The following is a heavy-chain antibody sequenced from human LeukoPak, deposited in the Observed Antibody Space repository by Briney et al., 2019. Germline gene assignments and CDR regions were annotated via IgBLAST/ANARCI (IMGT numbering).Heavy chain of an antibody. CDR2: INWNGGST. D-gene: IGHD6-13*01. V-gene: IGHV3-20*04. CDR3: ARGTLKAAATDFDY. CDR1: GFTFYDYG. Sequence: GGSLRLSCAASGFTFYDYGMSWVRQAPGKGLEWVSGINWNGGSTGYADSVKGRFTITRDNAKNSLYLQMNSLRAEDTALYYCARGTLKAAATDFDYWGQGTLVTVSS. J-gene: IGHJ4*02.